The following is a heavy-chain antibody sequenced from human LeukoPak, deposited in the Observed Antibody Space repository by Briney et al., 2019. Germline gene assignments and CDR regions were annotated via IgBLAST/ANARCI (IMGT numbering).Heavy chain of an antibody. V-gene: IGHV3-21*01. D-gene: IGHD6-6*01. CDR1: GFTFSSYS. CDR3: ARGRTRLYYSSSFPSSNWFDP. CDR2: TSSSSSYI. Sequence: PGGSLRLSCAASGFTFSSYSMNWVRQAPGKGLEWVSSTSSSSSYIYYADSVKGRFTISRDNAKNSLYLQMNSLRAEDTAVYYCARGRTRLYYSSSFPSSNWFDPWGQGTLVTVSS. J-gene: IGHJ5*02.